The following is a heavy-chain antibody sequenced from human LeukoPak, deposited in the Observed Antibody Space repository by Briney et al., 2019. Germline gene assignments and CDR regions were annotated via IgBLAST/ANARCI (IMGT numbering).Heavy chain of an antibody. J-gene: IGHJ6*02. Sequence: GGSLRLSCAASGFTFSSYGMHWVRQAPGKGLEWVAVISYDGSNKYYADSVKGRFTISRDNSKNTLYLQMNSLRAEDTAVYYCAKADDYYYGMDVWGQGTTVTVSS. V-gene: IGHV3-30*18. CDR3: AKADDYYYGMDV. CDR2: ISYDGSNK. CDR1: GFTFSSYG.